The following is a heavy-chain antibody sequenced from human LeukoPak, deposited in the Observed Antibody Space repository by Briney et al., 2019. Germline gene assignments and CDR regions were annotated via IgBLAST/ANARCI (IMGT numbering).Heavy chain of an antibody. J-gene: IGHJ4*02. CDR3: ARDWITYSTRWYVSAFDY. V-gene: IGHV3-7*01. CDR2: IKQDESEK. Sequence: QTGGSLRLSCAASGFTFSSYWMSWVRQAPGKGLEWVANIKQDESEKYYVDSVKGRFTISRDNAKNSLYLQMNSLRAEDTAIYYCARDWITYSTRWYVSAFDYWGQGTLVTVFS. D-gene: IGHD6-13*01. CDR1: GFTFSSYW.